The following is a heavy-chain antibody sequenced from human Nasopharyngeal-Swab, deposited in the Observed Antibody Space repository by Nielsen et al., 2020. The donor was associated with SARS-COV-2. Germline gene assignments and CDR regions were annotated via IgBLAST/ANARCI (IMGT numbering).Heavy chain of an antibody. Sequence: SLKISCAASGFTFDDYAMHWVRQAPGKGLEWVSGISWNSGSIGYADSVKGRFTISRDNAKNSLYLQMNSLRAEDTALYYCAKDTSSSWYVGWFDPGGQGTLVTVSS. D-gene: IGHD6-13*01. V-gene: IGHV3-9*01. CDR2: ISWNSGSI. J-gene: IGHJ5*02. CDR1: GFTFDDYA. CDR3: AKDTSSSWYVGWFDP.